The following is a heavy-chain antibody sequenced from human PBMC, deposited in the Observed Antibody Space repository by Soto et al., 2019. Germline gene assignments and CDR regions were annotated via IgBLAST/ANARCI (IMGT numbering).Heavy chain of an antibody. J-gene: IGHJ4*02. Sequence: SETLSLTCTVSCGSISSYYWSWIRQPPGKGLEWIGYIYYSGSTNYNPSLKSRVTISVDTSKNQFSLKLSSVTAADTAVYYCARGNWGSSPDYWGQGTLVTVSS. CDR1: CGSISSYY. CDR3: ARGNWGSSPDY. V-gene: IGHV4-59*01. D-gene: IGHD7-27*01. CDR2: IYYSGST.